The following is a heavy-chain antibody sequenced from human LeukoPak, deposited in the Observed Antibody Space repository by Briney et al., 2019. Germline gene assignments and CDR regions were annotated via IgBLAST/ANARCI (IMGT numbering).Heavy chain of an antibody. D-gene: IGHD6-19*01. CDR2: ISGSGDST. V-gene: IGHV3-23*01. J-gene: IGHJ3*02. CDR3: ARVAVGGTRAFDI. Sequence: GGSLRLSCAASGFPFISFDMNWVRQAPGKGLEWVSAISGSGDSTYYADSVKGRFTISRDNAKNTLYLQMNSLRGEDTAVYYCARVAVGGTRAFDIWGQGTMVTVSS. CDR1: GFPFISFD.